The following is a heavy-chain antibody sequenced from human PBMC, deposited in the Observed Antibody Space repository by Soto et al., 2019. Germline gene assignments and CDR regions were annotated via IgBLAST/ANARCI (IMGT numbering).Heavy chain of an antibody. Sequence: EVQLVESGGGLVQPGGSLRLSCAASGFTVSSNYMSWVRQAPGKGLEWVSVIYSGGSTYYADSVKGRFTISRHYSKNTRYLPMNSRRAEDTAVYYCPGEFSWYFDLWGRGTLVTVSS. CDR1: GFTVSSNY. CDR3: PGEFSWYFDL. V-gene: IGHV3-53*04. J-gene: IGHJ2*01. CDR2: IYSGGST.